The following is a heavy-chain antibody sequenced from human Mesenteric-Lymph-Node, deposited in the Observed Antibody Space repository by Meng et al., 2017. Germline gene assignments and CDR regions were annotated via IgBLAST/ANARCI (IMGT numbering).Heavy chain of an antibody. CDR1: GGSISSSSYY. CDR3: ARAGVYYYGSGSYTYYFDY. V-gene: IGHV4-39*07. Sequence: SETLSLTCTVSGGSISSSSYYWGWIRQPPGKGLEWIGSIYYSGSTYYNPSLKSRVTISVDTSKNQFSLKLSSVTAADTAVYYCARAGVYYYGSGSYTYYFDYWGQGTLVTVSS. CDR2: IYYSGST. D-gene: IGHD3-10*01. J-gene: IGHJ4*02.